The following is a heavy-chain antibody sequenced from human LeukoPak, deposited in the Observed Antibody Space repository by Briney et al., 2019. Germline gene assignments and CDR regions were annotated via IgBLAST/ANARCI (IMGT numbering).Heavy chain of an antibody. CDR3: ARQGGDRYGSLYFDY. CDR1: GGSFSGYY. CDR2: INHSGSA. D-gene: IGHD5-18*01. J-gene: IGHJ4*02. V-gene: IGHV4-34*01. Sequence: KTSETLSLTCAVYGGSFSGYYWSWIRQPPGKGLEWIGEINHSGSANYNPSLKSRVTISVDTSKNQFSLKLSAVTAADTAVYYCARQGGDRYGSLYFDYWGQGTLVTVSS.